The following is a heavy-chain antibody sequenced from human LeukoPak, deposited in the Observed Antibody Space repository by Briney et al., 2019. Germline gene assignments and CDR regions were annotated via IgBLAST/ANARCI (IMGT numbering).Heavy chain of an antibody. CDR2: INHSGST. V-gene: IGHV4-34*01. Sequence: SETLSLTCAVYGGSFSGYYWSWIRQPPGKGLEWIGEINHSGSTNYNPSLKSRVTISVDTSKNQFSLKLSSVTAADMAVYYCARGGRFGRGDYWGQGTLVTVSS. D-gene: IGHD3-10*01. J-gene: IGHJ4*02. CDR1: GGSFSGYY. CDR3: ARGGRFGRGDY.